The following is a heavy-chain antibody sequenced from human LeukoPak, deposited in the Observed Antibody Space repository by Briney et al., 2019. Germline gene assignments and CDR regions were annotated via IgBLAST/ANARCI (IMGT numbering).Heavy chain of an antibody. Sequence: GGSLRLSCAASGFTFSTHAMRWVRQAPGKGPECISGISGDSVYTYYADSVTGRFTISRDNSRNTLYLQMNSLRGDDTAVYYCAKDVGKWESLHFFDYWGQGTLVTVSS. CDR3: AKDVGKWESLHFFDY. CDR2: ISGDSVYT. V-gene: IGHV3-23*01. D-gene: IGHD1-26*01. J-gene: IGHJ4*02. CDR1: GFTFSTHA.